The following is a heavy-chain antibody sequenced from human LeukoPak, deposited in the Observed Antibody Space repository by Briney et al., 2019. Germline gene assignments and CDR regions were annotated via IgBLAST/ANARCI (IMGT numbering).Heavy chain of an antibody. J-gene: IGHJ4*02. CDR2: INHSGST. V-gene: IGHV4-34*01. CDR3: ARGDSSGYSRGAYYFDY. Sequence: PSETLSLTCAVYGGSFSGYYWSWIRQPPGKGLEWIGEINHSGSTNYNPSLKSRVTISVDTSKNQFSLKLSSVTAADTAVYYCARGDSSGYSRGAYYFDYWGQGTLVIVSS. D-gene: IGHD3-22*01. CDR1: GGSFSGYY.